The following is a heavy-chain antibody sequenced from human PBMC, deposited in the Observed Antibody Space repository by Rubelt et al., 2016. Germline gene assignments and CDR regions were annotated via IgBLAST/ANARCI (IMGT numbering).Heavy chain of an antibody. D-gene: IGHD2-8*01. J-gene: IGHJ5*02. CDR1: GLTFSDYG. V-gene: IGHV3-21*04. Sequence: VQLVESGGGVVQPGRSLRLSCTASGLTFSDYGMHWVRQAPGKGPEWVSSISSSSTYIYYADSVKGRFTISRDNAKNSLYLERNSLGAEDTAGDYCGRGCMIATVKGGWLDPWGQGTLVTVSS. CDR2: ISSSSTYI. CDR3: GRGCMIATVKGGWLDP.